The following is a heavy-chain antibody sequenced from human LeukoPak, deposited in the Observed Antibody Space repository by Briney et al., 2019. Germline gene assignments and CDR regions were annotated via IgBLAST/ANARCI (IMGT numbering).Heavy chain of an antibody. Sequence: ASVKVSCKASGYTFTGYYMHWVRQAPGQGLEWMGRINPNSGGTNYAQRFQGRVTMTRDTSISTVYMELSRLRSDDTAVYYCARDQVFRSDTAMVTQDYWGQGTLVTVSS. J-gene: IGHJ4*02. CDR2: INPNSGGT. D-gene: IGHD5-18*01. V-gene: IGHV1-2*06. CDR3: ARDQVFRSDTAMVTQDY. CDR1: GYTFTGYY.